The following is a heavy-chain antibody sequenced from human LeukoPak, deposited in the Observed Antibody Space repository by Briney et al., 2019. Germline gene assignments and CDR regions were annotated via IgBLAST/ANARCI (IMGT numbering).Heavy chain of an antibody. Sequence: GGSLRLSCAASGFTFINYAMSWVRRAPGKGLEWVSTISGSGDSTYYADSVKGRFTISRDNSKNTLSLQMNSLRAEDTAVYYCAKGWEKVVASVFVDWGQGTLVTVSS. CDR2: ISGSGDST. J-gene: IGHJ4*02. V-gene: IGHV3-23*01. CDR3: AKGWEKVVASVFVD. D-gene: IGHD1-26*01. CDR1: GFTFINYA.